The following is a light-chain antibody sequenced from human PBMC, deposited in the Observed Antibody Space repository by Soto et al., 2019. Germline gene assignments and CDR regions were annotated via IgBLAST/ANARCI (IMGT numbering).Light chain of an antibody. CDR3: QQYNNWPWT. J-gene: IGKJ1*01. Sequence: EIVMTHAPATLSVSPGEISTLSVRDSQSVSINLAWYQQKPGQSPRLLIYGASTRATGIPARFSGSGSGTEFTITISSLQSEDFAVYYCQQYNNWPWTFGQGTKVDIK. CDR2: GAS. V-gene: IGKV3-15*01. CDR1: QSVSIN.